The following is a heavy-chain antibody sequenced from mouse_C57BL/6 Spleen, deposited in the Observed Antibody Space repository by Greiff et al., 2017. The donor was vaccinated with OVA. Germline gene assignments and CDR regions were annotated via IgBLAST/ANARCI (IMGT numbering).Heavy chain of an antibody. J-gene: IGHJ4*01. CDR3: TRDAGFYYYGSSYGAMDY. V-gene: IGHV5-9-1*02. D-gene: IGHD1-1*01. CDR2: ISSGGDYI. Sequence: EVQVVESGEGLVKPGGSLKLSCAASGFTFSSYAMSWVRQTPEKRLEWVAYISSGGDYIYYADTVKGRFTISGDNARNTLYLQMSSLKSEDTAMYYCTRDAGFYYYGSSYGAMDYWGQGTSVTVSS. CDR1: GFTFSSYA.